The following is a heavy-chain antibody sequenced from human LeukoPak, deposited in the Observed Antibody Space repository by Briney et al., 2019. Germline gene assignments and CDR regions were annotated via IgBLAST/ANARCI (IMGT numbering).Heavy chain of an antibody. V-gene: IGHV3-9*01. CDR1: GFTFDDYA. CDR3: LFASGSLYTAFHY. D-gene: IGHD3-10*01. Sequence: GRSLRLSCAASGFTFDDYAMHWVRQAPGKGLEWVSGISWNSGSIGYADSVKGRFTISRDNAKNTLYLEMNSLRAEDTAVYYCLFASGSLYTAFHYWGQGTLVTVSS. J-gene: IGHJ4*02. CDR2: ISWNSGSI.